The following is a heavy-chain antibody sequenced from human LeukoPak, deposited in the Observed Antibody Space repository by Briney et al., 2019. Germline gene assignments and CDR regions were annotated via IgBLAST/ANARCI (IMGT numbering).Heavy chain of an antibody. J-gene: IGHJ4*02. CDR2: IYYSGST. CDR1: GGSISSYY. CDR3: ARDLALNYYDSSGPFDY. V-gene: IGHV4-59*12. D-gene: IGHD3-22*01. Sequence: PSETLSPSCTVSGGSISSYYWSWIRQPPGKGLEWIGNIYYSGSTNYNPSLKSRVTISVDTSKNQFSLKLSSVTAADTAVYYCARDLALNYYDSSGPFDYWGQGTLVTVSS.